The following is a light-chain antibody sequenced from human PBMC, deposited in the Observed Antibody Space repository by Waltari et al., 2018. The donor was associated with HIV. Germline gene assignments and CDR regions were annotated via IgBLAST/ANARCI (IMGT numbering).Light chain of an antibody. CDR1: EGYAGGYSY. V-gene: IGLV2-8*01. CDR2: EVS. J-gene: IGLJ1*01. CDR3: CSYAGTNHFYV. Sequence: ALTPPPPESGPPGQSVTLSCPGPEGYAGGYSYVPWFQQHPGKAPKLMIYEVSKRPSGVPNRFSGSKSGNTASLTVSGLQAEDEADYYCCSYAGTNHFYVFGTGTKVTVL.